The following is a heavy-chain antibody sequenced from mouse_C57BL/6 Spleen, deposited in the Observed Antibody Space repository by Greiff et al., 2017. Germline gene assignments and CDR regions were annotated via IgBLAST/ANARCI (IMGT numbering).Heavy chain of an antibody. D-gene: IGHD3-2*02. CDR2: IHPNSGST. J-gene: IGHJ2*01. CDR1: GYTFTSYW. CDR3: ARKVSSGYDY. V-gene: IGHV1-64*01. Sequence: VKLQQPGAELVKPGASVKLSCKASGYTFTSYWMHWVKQRPGQGLEWIGMIHPNSGSTNYNEKFKSKATLTVDKSSSTAYMQLSSLTSEDSAVYYCARKVSSGYDYWGQGTTLTVSS.